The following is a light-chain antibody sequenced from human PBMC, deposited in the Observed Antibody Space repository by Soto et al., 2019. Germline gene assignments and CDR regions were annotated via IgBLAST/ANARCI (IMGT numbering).Light chain of an antibody. J-gene: IGKJ4*01. CDR2: DAS. CDR1: QSVSGNY. V-gene: IGKV3D-20*01. Sequence: EIVLTQSPATLSLSPGERATLSCEASQSVSGNYLAWYQQKPGLAPRLLIYDASSRAAGIADRFSGSGSGTDFTLTISRLEPEDFAVYYCQQYGSSPLTFGGGTKVGIK. CDR3: QQYGSSPLT.